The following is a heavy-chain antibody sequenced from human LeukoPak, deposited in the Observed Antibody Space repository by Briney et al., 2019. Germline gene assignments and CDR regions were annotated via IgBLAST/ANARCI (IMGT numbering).Heavy chain of an antibody. Sequence: SETLSLTCIVSGGSISSSSYYWGWIRQPPGKGLEWIGSIYYSGSTYYNPSLKSRVTISADTSKNQFSLKLSSVTAADTAVYYCARIETYSSGWYDAFFDYWGQGTLVTVSS. CDR2: IYYSGST. CDR3: ARIETYSSGWYDAFFDY. J-gene: IGHJ4*02. V-gene: IGHV4-39*07. D-gene: IGHD6-19*01. CDR1: GGSISSSSYY.